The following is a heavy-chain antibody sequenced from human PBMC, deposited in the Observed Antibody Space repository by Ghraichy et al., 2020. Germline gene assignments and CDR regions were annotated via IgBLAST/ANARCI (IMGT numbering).Heavy chain of an antibody. J-gene: IGHJ4*02. CDR2: ITGNGGST. V-gene: IGHV3-43*01. D-gene: IGHD3-22*01. Sequence: GGSLRLSCAASGFTFDDYTMHWVRQAPGKGLEWVSLITGNGGSTYYGDSVKGRFTASRDNSKNSLYLQMNSLRTGDTALYYCAAEYYYDSSGSFHYGGPGTLVSVSS. CDR1: GFTFDDYT. CDR3: AAEYYYDSSGSFHY.